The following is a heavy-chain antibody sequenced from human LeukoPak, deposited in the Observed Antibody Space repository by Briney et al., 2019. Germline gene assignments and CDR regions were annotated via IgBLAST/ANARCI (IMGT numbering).Heavy chain of an antibody. CDR1: GGSISNYY. V-gene: IGHV4-59*01. Sequence: PSETLSLTCTVSGGSISNYYWSWIRQPPGKGLEWIGYIYYSGSTNYNPSLKSRVTISVDTSKNQFSLKLSSVTAADTAVYYCARAKYCSSTSCDAPYYMDVWGKGTTVTVSS. J-gene: IGHJ6*03. CDR3: ARAKYCSSTSCDAPYYMDV. CDR2: IYYSGST. D-gene: IGHD2-2*01.